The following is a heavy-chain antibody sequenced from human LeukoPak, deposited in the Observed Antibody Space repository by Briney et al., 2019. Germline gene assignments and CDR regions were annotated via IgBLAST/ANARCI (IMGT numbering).Heavy chain of an antibody. CDR2: IKQDGSEK. Sequence: AGGSLRLSCAASGFTFSSYWMSWVRQAPGKGLEWVANIKQDGSEKYYVDSVKGRFTISRDNAKNSLYLQMNSLRAEDTAVYYCAGKTHYYGSGSYIPWGQGTLVTVSS. D-gene: IGHD3-10*01. CDR1: GFTFSSYW. CDR3: AGKTHYYGSGSYIP. J-gene: IGHJ5*02. V-gene: IGHV3-7*01.